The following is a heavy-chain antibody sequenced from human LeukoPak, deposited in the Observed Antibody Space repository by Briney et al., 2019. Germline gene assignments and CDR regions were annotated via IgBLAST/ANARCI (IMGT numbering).Heavy chain of an antibody. CDR3: ARATYYYGSGSYRGYFQH. D-gene: IGHD3-10*01. J-gene: IGHJ1*01. Sequence: SETLSLTCAVYGGSFSGYYWSWIRQPPGKGLEWIGEINHSGRTNYNPSLKSRVTISVDTLKNQFSLKLSCVTAADTAVYYCARATYYYGSGSYRGYFQHWGQGTLVTVSS. CDR2: INHSGRT. CDR1: GGSFSGYY. V-gene: IGHV4-34*01.